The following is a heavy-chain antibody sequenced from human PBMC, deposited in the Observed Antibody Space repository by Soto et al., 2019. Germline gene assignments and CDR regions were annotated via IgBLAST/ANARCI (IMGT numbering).Heavy chain of an antibody. CDR3: ARAPYSNAWYRFDL. D-gene: IGHD4-4*01. V-gene: IGHV3-7*03. CDR2: IKHDGSVQ. Sequence: GSLRLSCEASGFTFSGYWMSWVRQAPGKGLEWVADIKHDGSVQYYVDSVKGRLTISRDNAKKQLYLQMNGLRAEDTALYYCARAPYSNAWYRFDLWGQGTLVTVSS. CDR1: GFTFSGYW. J-gene: IGHJ4*02.